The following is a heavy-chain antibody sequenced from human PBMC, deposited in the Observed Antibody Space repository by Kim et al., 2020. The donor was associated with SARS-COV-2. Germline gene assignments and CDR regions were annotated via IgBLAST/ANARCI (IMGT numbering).Heavy chain of an antibody. Sequence: NKSYADSVKGRFTIPRDNAKNTLYLQMNSLRAEDTAVYYCAREFRGALDYWGQGTLVTVSS. V-gene: IGHV3-33*01. CDR2: NK. J-gene: IGHJ4*02. CDR3: AREFRGALDY. D-gene: IGHD3-10*01.